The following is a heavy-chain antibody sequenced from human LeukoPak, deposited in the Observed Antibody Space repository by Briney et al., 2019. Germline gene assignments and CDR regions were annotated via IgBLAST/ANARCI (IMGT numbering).Heavy chain of an antibody. Sequence: PSETLSLTCTVSGGSVSSASYYWSWIRQPPGKGLEWIGYIYYIGSTNYNPSLKSRVTISGDTSKNQFSLKLSSVTAADTAVYYCARVGWYGGLTQFDCWGQGTLVTVSS. CDR2: IYYIGST. D-gene: IGHD3-10*01. CDR1: GGSVSSASYY. J-gene: IGHJ4*02. V-gene: IGHV4-61*01. CDR3: ARVGWYGGLTQFDC.